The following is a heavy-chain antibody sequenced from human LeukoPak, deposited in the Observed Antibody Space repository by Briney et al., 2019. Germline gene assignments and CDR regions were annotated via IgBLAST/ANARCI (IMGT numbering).Heavy chain of an antibody. CDR1: GYTFTSYD. CDR2: MNPNSGNT. Sequence: GASLKVSCKASGYTFTSYDINWVRQAPGQGLEWMGWMNPNSGNTGYAQKFQGRVTMTRDTSISTAYMDMSSLRSDDTAVYYCARNLWFGESSDAFDMWGQGTMVTVSS. D-gene: IGHD3-10*01. J-gene: IGHJ3*02. CDR3: ARNLWFGESSDAFDM. V-gene: IGHV1-8*02.